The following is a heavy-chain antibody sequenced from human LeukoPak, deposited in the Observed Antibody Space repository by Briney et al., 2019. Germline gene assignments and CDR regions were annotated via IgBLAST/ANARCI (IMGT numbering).Heavy chain of an antibody. D-gene: IGHD3-10*01. CDR2: FDPEDGER. Sequence: ASVKVSCKVSGHTLTELSMHWVRQAPGKGLEWMGSFDPEDGERIYAQKFQGRVTMTEDTSTDTAYMELSSLRSEDTAVYYCATVLSWFGGLAFTVKGVGWFDPWGQGTLVTVSS. V-gene: IGHV1-24*01. CDR1: GHTLTELS. J-gene: IGHJ5*02. CDR3: ATVLSWFGGLAFTVKGVGWFDP.